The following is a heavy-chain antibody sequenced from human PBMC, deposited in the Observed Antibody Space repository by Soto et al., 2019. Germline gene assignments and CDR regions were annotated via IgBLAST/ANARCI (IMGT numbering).Heavy chain of an antibody. CDR2: IIPLFGTT. CDR1: EGTFNSYV. CDR3: ARGDTIFESSERYYHYGLDV. D-gene: IGHD3-3*01. V-gene: IGHV1-69*05. J-gene: IGHJ6*02. Sequence: QVKLVQSRAEVKKPGSSVRVSCKASEGTFNSYVVSWVRQAPGQGLQWMGGIIPLFGTTNYAHQLEGRVTITTDTSTATAYLELSGLRPGDTADYYCARGDTIFESSERYYHYGLDVGGQGTTVIVSS.